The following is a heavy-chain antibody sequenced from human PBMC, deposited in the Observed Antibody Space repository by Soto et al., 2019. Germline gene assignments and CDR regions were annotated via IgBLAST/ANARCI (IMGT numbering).Heavy chain of an antibody. V-gene: IGHV4-39*01. Sequence: QLQLQESGPGLVKPSETLSLTCTVSGGSISSSSYYWGWIRQPPGKGLEWIGSIYYSGSTYYNPSLSCRVNISVDTSKNQFSLKLSSVTAADTAVYYCALVSYFAFDIWGQGTMVTVSS. CDR3: ALVSYFAFDI. CDR1: GGSISSSSYY. D-gene: IGHD3-16*02. CDR2: IYYSGST. J-gene: IGHJ3*02.